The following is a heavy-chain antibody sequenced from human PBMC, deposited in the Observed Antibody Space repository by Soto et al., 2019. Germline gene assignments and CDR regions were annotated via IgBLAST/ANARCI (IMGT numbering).Heavy chain of an antibody. CDR3: GSWYYYDSSVASYGMDV. V-gene: IGHV1-69*13. Sequence: SVKVSCKASGGTFSSYAISWVRQAPGQGLEWMGGIIPIFGTANYAQKFQGRVTITADESTSTAYMELSSLRSEDTAVYYCGSWYYYDSSVASYGMDVWGQGTTVTVSS. D-gene: IGHD3-22*01. CDR2: IIPIFGTA. CDR1: GGTFSSYA. J-gene: IGHJ6*02.